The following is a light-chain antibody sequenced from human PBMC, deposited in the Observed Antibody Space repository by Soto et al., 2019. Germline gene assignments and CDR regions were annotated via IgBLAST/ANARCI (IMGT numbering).Light chain of an antibody. J-gene: IGKJ4*01. CDR3: QQYKSYPLT. CDR1: QGISTW. Sequence: DIQMTQSPSSLSASVGDRVTITGRASQGISTWLAWYQQKPEKAPKTLIFDASTLQSGVPSRFSGSGSGTDFTLTISSVQPEDFATYYCQQYKSYPLTFGGGTKVDIK. CDR2: DAS. V-gene: IGKV1D-16*01.